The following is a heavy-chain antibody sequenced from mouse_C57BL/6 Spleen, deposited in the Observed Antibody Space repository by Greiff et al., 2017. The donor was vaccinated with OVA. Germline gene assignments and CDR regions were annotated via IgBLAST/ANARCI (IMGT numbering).Heavy chain of an antibody. CDR3: ASSLITTVVATSYFDY. Sequence: QVQLQQPGAELVKPGASVKMSCKASGYTFTSYWITWVKQRPGQGLEWIGDIYPGSGSTNYNEKFKSKATLTVDTSSSTAYMQLSSLTSEDSAVYYWASSLITTVVATSYFDYWGQGTTLTVSS. V-gene: IGHV1-55*01. J-gene: IGHJ2*01. CDR1: GYTFTSYW. CDR2: IYPGSGST. D-gene: IGHD1-1*01.